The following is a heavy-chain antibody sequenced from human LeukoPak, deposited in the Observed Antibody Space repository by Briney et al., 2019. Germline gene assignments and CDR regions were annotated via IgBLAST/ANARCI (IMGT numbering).Heavy chain of an antibody. CDR1: GFTFDDYA. CDR3: AKDSHDGIAAAGLDY. J-gene: IGHJ4*02. CDR2: ISWNSGSI. Sequence: GRSLRLSCAASGFTFDDYAMHWVRQAPGKGLEWVSGISWNSGSIGYADSVKGRFTVSRDNAKNSLYLQMNSLRAEDTALYYCAKDSHDGIAAAGLDYRGQGTLVTVSS. V-gene: IGHV3-9*01. D-gene: IGHD6-13*01.